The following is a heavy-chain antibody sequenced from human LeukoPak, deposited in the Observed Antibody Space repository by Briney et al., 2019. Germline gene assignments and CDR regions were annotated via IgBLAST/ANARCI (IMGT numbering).Heavy chain of an antibody. D-gene: IGHD6-19*01. CDR2: TFYRSKWNN. CDR3: ARDEDTTVADLDY. J-gene: IGHJ4*02. CDR1: GDSVSSNRAA. Sequence: PSQTLSLTCAISGDSVSSNRAAWNWIRQSPSRGLEWLGRTFYRSKWNNDYAVSVKSRITINADTYKNQFSLQLNSVTPEDTAVYYCARDEDTTVADLDYWGQGTLVTVSS. V-gene: IGHV6-1*01.